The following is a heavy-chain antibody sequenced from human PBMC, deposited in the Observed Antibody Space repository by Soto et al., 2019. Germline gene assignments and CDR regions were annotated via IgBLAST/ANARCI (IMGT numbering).Heavy chain of an antibody. J-gene: IGHJ4*02. V-gene: IGHV3-30*18. Sequence: GGSLRLSCAASGFTFNRFGMHWVRQAPGKGLEWVAVISYDGSNKYYADSAKGRFTISRDNSQNTLYLQMNSLRPEDTALYYCAKAIDISVRGVPPSDYWGQGTLVTVSS. CDR1: GFTFNRFG. CDR3: AKAIDISVRGVPPSDY. CDR2: ISYDGSNK. D-gene: IGHD3-10*02.